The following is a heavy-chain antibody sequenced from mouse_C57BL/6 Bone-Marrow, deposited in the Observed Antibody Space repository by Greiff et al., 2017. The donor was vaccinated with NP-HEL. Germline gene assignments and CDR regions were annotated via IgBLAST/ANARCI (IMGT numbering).Heavy chain of an antibody. CDR3: ASPDDYDVAGFAD. CDR2: ISRGGSYT. V-gene: IGHV5-6*01. CDR1: GFTFSSYG. D-gene: IGHD2-4*01. Sequence: EVQLVESGGDLVKPGGSLKLSCAASGFTFSSYGMSWVRQTPDKRLEWIATISRGGSYTYYPDSVKGRFTISRDTAKNTMYMHMSRLKSEDTAMYYCASPDDYDVAGFADWGQGTLVTVAA. J-gene: IGHJ3*01.